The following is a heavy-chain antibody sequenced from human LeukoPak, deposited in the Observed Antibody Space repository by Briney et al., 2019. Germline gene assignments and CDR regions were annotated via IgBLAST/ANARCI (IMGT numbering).Heavy chain of an antibody. J-gene: IGHJ4*02. Sequence: SETLSLTCTVSGGSISSYYWSWIRQPAGKGLEWIGRIYTSGSTNYNPSLKSRVTISVDTSKNQFSLKLTSVTAADTALYYCARRASGTYSYYFDSWGQGTLVTVSS. CDR3: ARRASGTYSYYFDS. D-gene: IGHD1-26*01. CDR1: GGSISSYY. V-gene: IGHV4-4*07. CDR2: IYTSGST.